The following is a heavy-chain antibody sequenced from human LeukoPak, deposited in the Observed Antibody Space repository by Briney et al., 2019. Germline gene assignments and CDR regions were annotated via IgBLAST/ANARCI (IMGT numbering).Heavy chain of an antibody. CDR3: AGVFGRKYSTGGLDP. J-gene: IGHJ5*02. CDR2: INPNSGGT. CDR1: GYTFTGYY. V-gene: IGHV1-2*02. D-gene: IGHD6-25*01. Sequence: ASVKVSCKASGYTFTGYYMHWVRQAPGQGLEWMGWINPNSGGTNYAQKFQGRVTMTRDTSISTAYMELSRLRSDDTAVYYCAGVFGRKYSTGGLDPWGQGTLVTVSS.